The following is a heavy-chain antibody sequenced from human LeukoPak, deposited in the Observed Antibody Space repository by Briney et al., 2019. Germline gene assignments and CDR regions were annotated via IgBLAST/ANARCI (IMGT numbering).Heavy chain of an antibody. CDR3: ASRLEPDVLPWFGELIL. V-gene: IGHV3-21*01. Sequence: GGSLRLSCAASGFTFSSYSMNWVRQAPGKGLEWVSSISSSSSYIYYADSVKGRFTISRDNAKNSLYLQMNSLRAEDTAVYYCASRLEPDVLPWFGELILWGQGTLVTVSS. CDR1: GFTFSSYS. J-gene: IGHJ4*02. CDR2: ISSSSSYI. D-gene: IGHD3-10*01.